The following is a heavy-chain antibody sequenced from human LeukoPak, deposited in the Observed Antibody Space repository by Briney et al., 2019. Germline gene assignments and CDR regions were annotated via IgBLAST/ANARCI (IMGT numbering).Heavy chain of an antibody. V-gene: IGHV3-30*04. Sequence: PGGSLRLSCAASGFTFSSYAVHWVRQAPGKGLEWVTVILFDGSNKYYADSVKGRFTISRDNSKNTLSLQMNSLRAEDTAVYYCARAGVYGFPYFDYWGQGTLVTVSS. D-gene: IGHD6-13*01. CDR2: ILFDGSNK. CDR1: GFTFSSYA. J-gene: IGHJ4*02. CDR3: ARAGVYGFPYFDY.